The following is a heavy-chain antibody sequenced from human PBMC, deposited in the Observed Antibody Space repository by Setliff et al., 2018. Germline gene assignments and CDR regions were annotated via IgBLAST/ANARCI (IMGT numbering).Heavy chain of an antibody. CDR2: IYSSGDT. D-gene: IGHD3-9*01. Sequence: SETLSLTCTVSGGSIGSGAYYWTWIRQPAGKGLEWIGRIYSSGDTNYNPSLKGRVTISLDTSTNQFSLNLNSVTAADTAVYYCAKERYFDWFFENWGQGTLVTVSS. CDR3: AKERYFDWFFEN. J-gene: IGHJ4*02. CDR1: GGSIGSGAYY. V-gene: IGHV4-61*02.